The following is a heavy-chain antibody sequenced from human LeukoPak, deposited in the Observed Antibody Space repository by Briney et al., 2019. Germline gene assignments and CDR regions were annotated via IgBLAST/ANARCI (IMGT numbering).Heavy chain of an antibody. CDR3: ARCPGRADAFDI. J-gene: IGHJ3*02. CDR1: GGSISSGGYY. Sequence: SQTLSLTCTVSGGSISSGGYYWSWLRQHPGKGLEWIGYIYYSGSTYYNPSLKSRVTISVDTSKNQFSLKLSSVTAADTAVYYCARCPGRADAFDIWGQGTMVTVSS. CDR2: IYYSGST. D-gene: IGHD3-10*02. V-gene: IGHV4-31*03.